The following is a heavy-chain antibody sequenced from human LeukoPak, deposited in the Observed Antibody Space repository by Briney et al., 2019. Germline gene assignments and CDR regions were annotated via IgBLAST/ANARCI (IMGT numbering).Heavy chain of an antibody. Sequence: SGPTLVKPTQTLTLTCTFSGFSLSASGVGVGWIRQPPGKALEWLALIYWNDDKRYSPSLKSRLTITKDTSKNQVVLTMTNMDPVGTATYYCAHRLPQNPAYYFDYWGQGTLVTIFS. CDR2: IYWNDDK. CDR1: GFSLSASGVG. D-gene: IGHD1-14*01. J-gene: IGHJ4*02. CDR3: AHRLPQNPAYYFDY. V-gene: IGHV2-5*01.